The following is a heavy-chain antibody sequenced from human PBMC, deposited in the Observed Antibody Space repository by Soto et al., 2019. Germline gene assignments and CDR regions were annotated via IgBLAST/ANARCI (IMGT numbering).Heavy chain of an antibody. J-gene: IGHJ4*02. CDR1: GFSFGSYA. D-gene: IGHD3-3*01. Sequence: LRLSFAASGFSFGSYALSWVRQAPGKGLEWVSTISGSDGKTFYADSVKGRFSISRDTSQSTLYLQMNSLRADGTAMYYCARWSYLDYWGQGTRVTVSS. CDR2: ISGSDGKT. CDR3: ARWSYLDY. V-gene: IGHV3-23*01.